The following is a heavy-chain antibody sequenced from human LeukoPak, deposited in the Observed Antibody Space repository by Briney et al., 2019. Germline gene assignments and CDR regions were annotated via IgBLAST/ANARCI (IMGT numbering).Heavy chain of an antibody. CDR3: AKDTSVLLWFGEFFDY. D-gene: IGHD3-10*01. CDR1: GFTFSSYE. Sequence: GGSLRLSCAASGFTFSSYEMNWVRQAPGKGLEWVAFKRYDGSNKYYADSVKGRFTISRDNSKNTLYLQMNSLRAEDTAVYYCAKDTSVLLWFGEFFDYWGQGTLVTVSS. CDR2: KRYDGSNK. V-gene: IGHV3-30*02. J-gene: IGHJ4*02.